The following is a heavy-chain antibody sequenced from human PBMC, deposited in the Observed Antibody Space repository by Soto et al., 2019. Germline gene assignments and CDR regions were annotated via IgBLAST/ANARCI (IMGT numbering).Heavy chain of an antibody. CDR1: GYTFTSYD. V-gene: IGHV1-8*01. J-gene: IGHJ6*02. CDR3: ARGGSAACNYLGMDG. Sequence: QVQLVQSGAEVKKPGASVKVSCMTSGYTFTSYDINWVRQASGQGLEWVGWMNTNNGYTAYAPKFPGRRPGNKNTSIRSGYMGVSKLGSEGTGGVFFARGGSAACNYLGMDGLGQGTTGTRSS. CDR2: MNTNNGYT. D-gene: IGHD4-4*01.